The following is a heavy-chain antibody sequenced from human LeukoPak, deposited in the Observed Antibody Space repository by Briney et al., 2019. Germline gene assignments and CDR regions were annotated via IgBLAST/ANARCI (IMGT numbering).Heavy chain of an antibody. V-gene: IGHV3-9*01. Sequence: PGGSLRLSCAASGFTFDDYAMHWVRQAPGKGLEWVSGITWNSGSIDYADSVKGRFTISRDNAKKSLYLQMNSLRAEDTALYYCAKDMVRGGYYFDYWGQGTLVTVSS. CDR3: AKDMVRGGYYFDY. J-gene: IGHJ4*02. CDR1: GFTFDDYA. D-gene: IGHD3-10*01. CDR2: ITWNSGSI.